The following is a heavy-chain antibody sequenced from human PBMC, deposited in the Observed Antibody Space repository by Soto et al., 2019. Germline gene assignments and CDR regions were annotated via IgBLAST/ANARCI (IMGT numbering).Heavy chain of an antibody. CDR2: IMPIVGTP. CDR1: GGTFSSFA. CDR3: ALGNAMDF. Sequence: QVQLVQSGAEVKKPGSSVKVSCKASGGTFSSFAINWVRQAPGQGPQWMGGIMPIVGTPNYAQRFQGRVTIITDEVTSTAYMELTSLTVEDTAVYYCALGNAMDFWGQGTTVTVSS. V-gene: IGHV1-69*01. J-gene: IGHJ6*02. D-gene: IGHD7-27*01.